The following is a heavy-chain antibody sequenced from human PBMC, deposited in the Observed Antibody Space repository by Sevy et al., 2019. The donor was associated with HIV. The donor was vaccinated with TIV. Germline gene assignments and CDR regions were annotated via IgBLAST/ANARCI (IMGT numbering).Heavy chain of an antibody. Sequence: GGSLRLSCAASGFTFNSYAMHWVRRAPGKALEWVAVISKDGRTKYYAESVKGRFTISRDNSKNTLNLLMNSLRAEDTAVFYCAKDRCTGDVCENYYYALDIWGQGTTVTVSS. CDR1: GFTFNSYA. D-gene: IGHD2-8*02. CDR2: ISKDGRTK. CDR3: AKDRCTGDVCENYYYALDI. J-gene: IGHJ6*02. V-gene: IGHV3-30*18.